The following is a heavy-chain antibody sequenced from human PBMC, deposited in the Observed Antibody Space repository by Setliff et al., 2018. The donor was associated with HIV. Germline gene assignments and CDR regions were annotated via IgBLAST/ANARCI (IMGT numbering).Heavy chain of an antibody. Sequence: ASEKVSCKVSGYILTELSRHWVRQAPGKGLEWMGGFDPEDGETISAQKFQGRVTMTEDTSTDTAYMELRSLRSEDTAVYYCSTSPRGLGVAATGRRYLHHWGQGTLVTVSS. CDR3: STSPRGLGVAATGRRYLHH. CDR2: FDPEDGET. J-gene: IGHJ1*01. CDR1: GYILTELS. V-gene: IGHV1-24*01. D-gene: IGHD6-19*01.